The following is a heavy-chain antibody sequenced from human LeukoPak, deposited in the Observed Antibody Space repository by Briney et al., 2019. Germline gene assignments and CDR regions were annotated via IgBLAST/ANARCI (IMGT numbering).Heavy chain of an antibody. V-gene: IGHV4-38-2*02. CDR2: IYHSGST. J-gene: IGHJ4*02. Sequence: SETLSLTCTVSRGSISGYSWSWIRQPPGKGLEWIGSIYHSGSTYYNPSLKSRVTISVDTSKNQFSLKLSSVTAADTAVYYCARGGLTARPGNHFDYWGQGTLVTVSS. CDR3: ARGGLTARPGNHFDY. CDR1: RGSISGYS. D-gene: IGHD6-6*01.